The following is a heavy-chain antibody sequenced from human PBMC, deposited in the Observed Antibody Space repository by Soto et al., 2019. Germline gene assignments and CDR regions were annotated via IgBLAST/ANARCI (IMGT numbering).Heavy chain of an antibody. CDR2: ISYDGSNK. Sequence: PGGSLRLSCAASGFTFSSYGMHWVRQAPGKGLEWVAVISYDGSNKYYADSVKGRFTISGDNSKNTLYLQMNSLRAEDTAVYYCAKELKRSYYYGSGSYYNSFDYWGQGTLVTVSS. CDR3: AKELKRSYYYGSGSYYNSFDY. V-gene: IGHV3-30*18. D-gene: IGHD3-10*01. J-gene: IGHJ4*02. CDR1: GFTFSSYG.